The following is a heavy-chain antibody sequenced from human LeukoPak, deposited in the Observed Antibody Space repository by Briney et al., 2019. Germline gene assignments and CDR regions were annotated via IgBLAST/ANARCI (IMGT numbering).Heavy chain of an antibody. CDR1: GYTFTGYY. V-gene: IGHV1-2*02. D-gene: IGHD6-13*01. CDR3: ARGEGIAAAGTYFQS. CDR2: INPNSGGT. J-gene: IGHJ1*01. Sequence: ASVKVSCKPSGYTFTGYYIHWVRQAPGQGLEWMGWINPNSGGTNYAQHFQGRVTMTRATSISTAYMELSRLTSDDTAVYYRARGEGIAAAGTYFQSWGQGTLVTVSS.